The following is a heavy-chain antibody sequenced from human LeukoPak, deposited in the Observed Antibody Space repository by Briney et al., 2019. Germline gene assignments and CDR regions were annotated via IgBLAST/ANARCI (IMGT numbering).Heavy chain of an antibody. CDR2: ISGSGGNT. CDR1: GFTFSTYA. Sequence: GGSLRLSCAASGFTFSTYAMSWVRQAPGKGLEWVSAISGSGGNTYYADSVKGRFTISRDNSKNTLYLQMNSLRAEDTAVYYCARDESLGDLWSGYFDALDIWGQGTMVAVSS. D-gene: IGHD3-3*01. J-gene: IGHJ3*02. V-gene: IGHV3-23*01. CDR3: ARDESLGDLWSGYFDALDI.